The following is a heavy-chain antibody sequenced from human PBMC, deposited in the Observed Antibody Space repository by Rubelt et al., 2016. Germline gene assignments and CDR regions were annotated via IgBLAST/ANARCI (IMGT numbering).Heavy chain of an antibody. CDR2: IYYSGST. Sequence: QVQLQESGPGLVKPSETLSLTCTVSGGSISSYYWSWIRQPPGKGLEWIGYIYYSGSTNYNPSLKSLVTRSVDTSKNRFSLKLSSVTAADTAVYYCARAPRWFDPWGQGTLVTVSS. J-gene: IGHJ5*02. CDR1: GGSISSYY. V-gene: IGHV4-59*01. CDR3: ARAPRWFDP.